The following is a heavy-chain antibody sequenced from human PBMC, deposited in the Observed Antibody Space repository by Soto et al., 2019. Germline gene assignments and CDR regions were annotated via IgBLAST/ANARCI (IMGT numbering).Heavy chain of an antibody. Sequence: PGESLKSSCKGSGYSFTIYWISWVLQMPWKGLEWMGRIDPSDSYTNYSPSFQGHVTISADKSISTAYLQWSSLKASDTAMYYCARQTGYSSSWLTDYYYYYGMDVWGQGTTVTVSS. D-gene: IGHD6-13*01. J-gene: IGHJ6*02. V-gene: IGHV5-10-1*01. CDR1: GYSFTIYW. CDR2: IDPSDSYT. CDR3: ARQTGYSSSWLTDYYYYYGMDV.